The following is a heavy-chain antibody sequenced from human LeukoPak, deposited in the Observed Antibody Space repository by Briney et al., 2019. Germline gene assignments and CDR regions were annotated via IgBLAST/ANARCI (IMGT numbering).Heavy chain of an antibody. CDR3: ARDSARLGDYGYYFDY. Sequence: PSETLSLTCIVSGGSITSDSYSWSWIRQPLGKGLEYIGYIYYPGSTYYNPSLKSRITMSFDISKNQFSLKLTSVTAADTAVYYCARDSARLGDYGYYFDYWGQGTLVTVSS. CDR1: GGSITSDSYS. V-gene: IGHV4-30-4*07. J-gene: IGHJ4*02. D-gene: IGHD4-17*01. CDR2: IYYPGST.